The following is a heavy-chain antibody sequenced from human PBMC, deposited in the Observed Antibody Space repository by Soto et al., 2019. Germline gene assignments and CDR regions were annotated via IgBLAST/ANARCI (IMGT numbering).Heavy chain of an antibody. J-gene: IGHJ4*02. V-gene: IGHV3-30*18. CDR1: GFTFNNYG. D-gene: IGHD3-22*01. CDR2: ISYDGSNK. CDR3: AKDLLGERSGYHYWGDY. Sequence: QVQLVESGGGVVQPGRSLRLSCAASGFTFNNYGMHWVRQAPGKGLEWVSIISYDGSNKYYADSVMGRFTISRDNSKNTLYLQMNSLREEDTAVYYCAKDLLGERSGYHYWGDYWGQGTLVTVSS.